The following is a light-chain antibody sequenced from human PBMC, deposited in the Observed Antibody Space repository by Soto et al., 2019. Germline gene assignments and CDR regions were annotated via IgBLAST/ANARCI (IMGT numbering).Light chain of an antibody. CDR1: QRIRRF. CDR2: GAS. J-gene: IGKJ2*01. V-gene: IGKV1-39*01. Sequence: DIQMTQSPSSLSASVGDRVTITCRASQRIRRFLNWYQQKPGKAPQLLIYGASSLQSGVPSRFSGSGSGTDFTLTISSLQPEDFATYYCHQSYSTRVFGQGTKLEIK. CDR3: HQSYSTRV.